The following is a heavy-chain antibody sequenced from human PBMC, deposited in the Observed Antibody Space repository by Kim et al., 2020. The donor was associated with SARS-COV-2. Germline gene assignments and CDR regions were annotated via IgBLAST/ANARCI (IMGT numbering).Heavy chain of an antibody. V-gene: IGHV1-69*04. Sequence: KFQGRVTITADKSTSTAYMELSSLRSEDMAVYYCARAYGSGSHNYYYGMDVWGQGTTVTVSS. J-gene: IGHJ6*02. CDR3: ARAYGSGSHNYYYGMDV. D-gene: IGHD3-10*01.